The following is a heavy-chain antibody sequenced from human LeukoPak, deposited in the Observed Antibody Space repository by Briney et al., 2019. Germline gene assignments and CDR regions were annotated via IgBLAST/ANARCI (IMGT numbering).Heavy chain of an antibody. CDR3: ARVGVTFDAFDI. V-gene: IGHV4-38-2*02. CDR1: GYSISSGY. D-gene: IGHD2-8*01. CDR2: IYHSGST. Sequence: PSETLSLTCTVSGYSISSGYWGWIRQPPGKGLEWIGSIYHSGSTYYNPSLKSRVTISVDTSKNQFSLKLSSVTAADTAVYYCARVGVTFDAFDIWGQGTMVTVSS. J-gene: IGHJ3*02.